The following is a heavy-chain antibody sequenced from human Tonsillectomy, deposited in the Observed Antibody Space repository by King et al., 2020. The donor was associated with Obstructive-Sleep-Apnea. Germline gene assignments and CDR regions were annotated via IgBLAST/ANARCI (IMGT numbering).Heavy chain of an antibody. CDR2: ISYTGIT. D-gene: IGHD2-15*01. CDR1: GGSITSSGYF. J-gene: IGHJ4*02. V-gene: IGHV4-31*03. Sequence: VQLQESGPGLVLPSQTLSLTCTVSGGSITSSGYFWNWIRQHPGKGLEWIGCISYTGITYFNPSLKSRFSISVDRSTNQFSLTLNSVVAAATAVYFCARNRRGGNFYDYWGQGTLVTVSS. CDR3: ARNRRGGNFYDY.